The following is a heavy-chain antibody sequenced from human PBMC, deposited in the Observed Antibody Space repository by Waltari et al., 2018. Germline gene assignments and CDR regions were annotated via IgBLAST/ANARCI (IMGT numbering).Heavy chain of an antibody. CDR2: ISSTSSYI. CDR3: VRQRDAFDI. V-gene: IGHV3-21*01. Sequence: EVQLVESGGGLVKPGGSLRLSCAASRFTFSSYTMTWVRQAPGKGLEWVSSISSTSSYIYAADSVKGRVTISRDNAKNSLYLQMYSLRAEDTAVYYCVRQRDAFDIWGQGTMVTVSS. J-gene: IGHJ3*02. CDR1: RFTFSSYT.